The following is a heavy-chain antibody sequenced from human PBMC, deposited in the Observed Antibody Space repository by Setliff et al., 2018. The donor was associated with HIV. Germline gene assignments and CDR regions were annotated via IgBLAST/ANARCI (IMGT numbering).Heavy chain of an antibody. J-gene: IGHJ1*01. V-gene: IGHV3-23*01. D-gene: IGHD3-10*02. CDR1: GFAFGASA. CDR3: ARERATSFDVRTLYPREYFHH. Sequence: PGGSLRLSCAASGFAFGASAMHWVRQAPGKGLEWVSTISGSGSSTYYADSVKGRFTISRDSSKNTLYLQMNSLRAEDTAVYYCARERATSFDVRTLYPREYFHHWGQGTLVTVSS. CDR2: ISGSGSST.